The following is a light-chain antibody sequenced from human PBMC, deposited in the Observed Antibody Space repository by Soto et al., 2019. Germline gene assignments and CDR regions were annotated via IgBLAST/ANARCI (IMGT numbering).Light chain of an antibody. CDR2: KAS. CDR1: QSISYW. CDR3: QQYSRYSIT. V-gene: IGKV1-5*03. Sequence: DIPMTQSPSTLSASVGDRVTITCRASQSISYWLAWYQQKPGKAPRVLIYKASTLESGVPSRFSGSGSGTEFTLTISSLQTDDFATYYCQQYSRYSITFGGGTKVEMK. J-gene: IGKJ4*01.